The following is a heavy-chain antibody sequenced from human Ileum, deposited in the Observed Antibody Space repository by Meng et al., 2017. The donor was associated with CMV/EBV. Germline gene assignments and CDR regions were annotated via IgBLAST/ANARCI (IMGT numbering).Heavy chain of an antibody. J-gene: IGHJ4*02. CDR1: FSSFA. V-gene: IGHV3-23*01. CDR2: ISGGGAST. CDR3: AKPSRLSGARYLEWLPDDY. D-gene: IGHD3-3*01. Sequence: FSSFAVTWVRQAPGKGLEWVSGISGGGASTYYADSVKGRFTISRDNSKNMLYLQMNSLRAEDTAVYYCAKPSRLSGARYLEWLPDDYWGQGTLVTVSS.